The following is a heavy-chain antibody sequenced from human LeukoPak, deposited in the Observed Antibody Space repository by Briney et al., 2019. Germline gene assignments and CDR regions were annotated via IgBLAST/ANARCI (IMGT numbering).Heavy chain of an antibody. CDR3: AMERRIAVAGTDRGYGMDV. J-gene: IGHJ6*02. Sequence: SQTLSLTCAISGDIVSSNSAAWHWIRQSPSRGLEWLGRTYYRSKWVNAYAVSVKSRITINPDTSKNQFSLQLNSVTPADTTVQYSAMERRIAVAGTDRGYGMDVWGQGTTVTVSS. D-gene: IGHD6-13*01. CDR2: TYYRSKWVN. CDR1: GDIVSSNSAA. V-gene: IGHV6-1*01.